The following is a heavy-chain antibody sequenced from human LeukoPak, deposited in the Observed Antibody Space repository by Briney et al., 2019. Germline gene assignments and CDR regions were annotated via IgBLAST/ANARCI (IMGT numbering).Heavy chain of an antibody. CDR1: GYTLTELA. J-gene: IGHJ4*02. Sequence: ASVKVSCKVSGYTLTELAIHWVRQAPGKGLEWMGGFDPEVVETIYAQKFQGRVTMTEDTYTDTAYMELSSLRSEDTAVYYCATYSGYAAYWGQGTLVSVSS. CDR3: ATYSGYAAY. V-gene: IGHV1-24*01. D-gene: IGHD5-12*01. CDR2: FDPEVVET.